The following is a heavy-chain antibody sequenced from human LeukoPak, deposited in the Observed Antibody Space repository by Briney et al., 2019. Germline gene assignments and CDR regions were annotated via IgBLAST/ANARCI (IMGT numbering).Heavy chain of an antibody. Sequence: ASVKVSYKASGYTFTSYYMHWVRQAPGQGLEWMGIINPSGGSTSYAQKFQGRVTMTRDTSTSTAYMELSSLRSEDTAVYYCARAPTSSSWYEALGYWGQGTLVTVSS. V-gene: IGHV1-46*01. J-gene: IGHJ4*02. CDR2: INPSGGST. D-gene: IGHD6-13*01. CDR1: GYTFTSYY. CDR3: ARAPTSSSWYEALGY.